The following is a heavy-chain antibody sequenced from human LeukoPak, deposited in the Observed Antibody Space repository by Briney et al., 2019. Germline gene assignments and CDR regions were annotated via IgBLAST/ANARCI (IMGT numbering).Heavy chain of an antibody. Sequence: ASVKVSCKASGYTFTGYYMHWVRQAPGQGLEWMGWINPNSGGTNYAPKFQGRVTMTRDTSISSAYMELSRLRSDDTAVYYCARNVVVPAAIDDYYYYYMDVWGKGTTVTISS. CDR3: ARNVVVPAAIDDYYYYYMDV. CDR2: INPNSGGT. D-gene: IGHD2-2*01. CDR1: GYTFTGYY. J-gene: IGHJ6*03. V-gene: IGHV1-2*02.